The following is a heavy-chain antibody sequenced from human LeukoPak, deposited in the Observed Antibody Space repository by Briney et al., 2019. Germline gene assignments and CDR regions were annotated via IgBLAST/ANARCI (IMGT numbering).Heavy chain of an antibody. Sequence: SETLSLTCTVSGDSISSDIYSWGWIRQPLGKGLEWIGTIYYGGSTYYNPSLKSRVTTSVDTSKDQFSLRLSSVTAADTAVYYCARLYSGSYYERDYWGQGTLVTVSS. CDR1: GDSISSDIYS. CDR3: ARLYSGSYYERDY. J-gene: IGHJ4*02. CDR2: IYYGGST. V-gene: IGHV4-39*01. D-gene: IGHD1-26*01.